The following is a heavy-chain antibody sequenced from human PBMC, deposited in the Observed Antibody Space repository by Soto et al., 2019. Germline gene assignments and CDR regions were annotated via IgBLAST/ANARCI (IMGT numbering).Heavy chain of an antibody. J-gene: IGHJ5*02. V-gene: IGHV4-39*02. Sequence: SETLSLTCTVSGGSINSSKYYWGWIRQSPGKGLEWIGSIYYSGSTDYNPSLKSRVTISVDTSKNHFSLKLTSVTAADTAVYYCARNGGYCNDGVCPDWFDPWGQGTLVTVS. CDR1: GGSINSSKYY. CDR3: ARNGGYCNDGVCPDWFDP. CDR2: IYYSGST. D-gene: IGHD2-8*01.